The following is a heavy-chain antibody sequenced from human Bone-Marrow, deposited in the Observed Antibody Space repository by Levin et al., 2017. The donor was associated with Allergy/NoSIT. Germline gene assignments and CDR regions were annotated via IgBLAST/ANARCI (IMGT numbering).Heavy chain of an antibody. CDR3: AKDAAAGTRIYYYYGMDV. D-gene: IGHD6-13*01. CDR2: ISGSGGST. J-gene: IGHJ6*02. V-gene: IGHV3-23*01. Sequence: GGSLRLSCAASGFTFSSYAMSWVRQAPGKGLEWVSAISGSGGSTYYADSVKGRFTISRDNSKNTLYLQMNSLRAEDTAVYYCAKDAAAGTRIYYYYGMDVWGQGTTVTVSS. CDR1: GFTFSSYA.